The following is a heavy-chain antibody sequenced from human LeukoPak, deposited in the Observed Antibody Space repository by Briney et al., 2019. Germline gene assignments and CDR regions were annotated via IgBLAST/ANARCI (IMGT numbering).Heavy chain of an antibody. CDR1: GGSFSGYY. D-gene: IGHD3-22*01. CDR3: ARSKYYYDSSGYYSWFDP. V-gene: IGHV4-34*01. Sequence: PSETLSLTCAVYGGSFSGYYWSWIRQPPGKGLEWIGEINHSGSTNYNPSLKSRVTMSVDTSKNQFSLKLSSVTAADTAVYYCARSKYYYDSSGYYSWFDPWGQGTLVTVSS. J-gene: IGHJ5*02. CDR2: INHSGST.